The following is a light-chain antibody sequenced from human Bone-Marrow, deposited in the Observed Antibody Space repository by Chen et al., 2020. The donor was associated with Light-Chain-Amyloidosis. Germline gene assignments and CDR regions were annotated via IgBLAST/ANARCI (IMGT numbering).Light chain of an antibody. J-gene: IGLJ1*01. CDR3: SSYTITKTLV. V-gene: IGLV2-14*01. CDR2: EVT. CDR1: SSDVGGDNH. Sequence: QSALTQPASVSGSPGQSITISCTGTSSDVGGDNHVSWYQQHPDKAPKLMIYEVTNRPSWVPDRFSGSTSDHTASLTISGLQTEDEADYFCSSYTITKTLVVGSGTRVTVL.